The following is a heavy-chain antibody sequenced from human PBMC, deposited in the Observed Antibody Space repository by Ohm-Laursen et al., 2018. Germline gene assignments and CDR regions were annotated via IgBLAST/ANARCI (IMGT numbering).Heavy chain of an antibody. V-gene: IGHV3-9*01. D-gene: IGHD6-13*01. Sequence: SLRLSCTASGFTFDDYAMHWVRQAPGKGLEWVSGISWNSGSINYVDSVKGRFTISRDNAKNTLYLHMNSKRAEDTDLYYYAKDSKWQQLALFDYWGQGTLVTVSS. CDR3: AKDSKWQQLALFDY. J-gene: IGHJ4*02. CDR2: ISWNSGSI. CDR1: GFTFDDYA.